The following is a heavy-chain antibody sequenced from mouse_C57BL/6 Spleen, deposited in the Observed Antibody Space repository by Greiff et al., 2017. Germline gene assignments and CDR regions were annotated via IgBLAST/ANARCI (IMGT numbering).Heavy chain of an antibody. J-gene: IGHJ3*01. CDR2: ISYDGSN. CDR3: ARGADYSNPWFAY. D-gene: IGHD2-5*01. V-gene: IGHV3-6*01. Sequence: DVKLQESGPGLVKPSQSLSLTCSVTGYSITSGYYWNWIRQFPGNKLEWMGYISYDGSNNYNPSLKNRISITRDTSKNQFFLKLNSVTTEDTATYYCARGADYSNPWFAYWGQGTLVTVSA. CDR1: GYSITSGYY.